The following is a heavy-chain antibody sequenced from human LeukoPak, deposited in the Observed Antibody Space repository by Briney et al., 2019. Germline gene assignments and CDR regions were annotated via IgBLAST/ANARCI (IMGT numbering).Heavy chain of an antibody. Sequence: GGSLRLSCAASGFTFSSYAMHWVRQAPGKGLEWVAVISYDGSNKYYADSVKGRFTISRDNSKNTLYLQMNSLRAEDTAVYYCARDQSATGYYAHWGQGTLVTVSS. J-gene: IGHJ4*02. CDR2: ISYDGSNK. CDR1: GFTFSSYA. D-gene: IGHD3-9*01. CDR3: ARDQSATGYYAH. V-gene: IGHV3-30-3*01.